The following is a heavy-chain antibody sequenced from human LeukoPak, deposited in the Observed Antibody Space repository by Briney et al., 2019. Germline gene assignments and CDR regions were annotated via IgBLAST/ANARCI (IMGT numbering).Heavy chain of an antibody. Sequence: AASVKVSCKASGGTFSSYAISWVRQAPGQGLEWMGGIIPIFGTANYAQKFQGRVTMTEDTSTDTAYMELSSLRSEDTAVYYCATDDSSGYPGYWGQGTLVTVSS. CDR2: IIPIFGTA. CDR3: ATDDSSGYPGY. CDR1: GGTFSSYA. J-gene: IGHJ4*02. V-gene: IGHV1-69*06. D-gene: IGHD3-22*01.